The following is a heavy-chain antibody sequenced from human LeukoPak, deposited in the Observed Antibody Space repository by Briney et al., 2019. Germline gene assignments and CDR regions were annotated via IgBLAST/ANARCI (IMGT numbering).Heavy chain of an antibody. Sequence: ASVKVSCKASGYTFTSYGISWVRQAPGQGLEWMGWISAYNGNTNYAQKLQGRVTMTTDTSTSTAYMELRSLRSDDTAVYYCARRLTRGVLRSYYGYFDYWGQGTLVTVSS. CDR1: GYTFTSYG. CDR3: ARRLTRGVLRSYYGYFDY. D-gene: IGHD1-26*01. V-gene: IGHV1-18*01. CDR2: ISAYNGNT. J-gene: IGHJ4*02.